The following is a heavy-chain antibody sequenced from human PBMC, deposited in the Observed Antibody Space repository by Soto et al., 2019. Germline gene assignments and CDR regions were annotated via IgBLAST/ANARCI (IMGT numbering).Heavy chain of an antibody. CDR1: GYTFTSYD. V-gene: IGHV1-8*01. Sequence: ASVKVSCKASGYTFTSYDINWVRQATGQGLEWMGWMNPNSGNTGYAQKFQGRVTMTRNTSISTAYMELSSLRSEDTAVYYCARFSRQLVYYYYGMDVWGQGTTVTVSS. CDR2: MNPNSGNT. CDR3: ARFSRQLVYYYYGMDV. J-gene: IGHJ6*02. D-gene: IGHD6-6*01.